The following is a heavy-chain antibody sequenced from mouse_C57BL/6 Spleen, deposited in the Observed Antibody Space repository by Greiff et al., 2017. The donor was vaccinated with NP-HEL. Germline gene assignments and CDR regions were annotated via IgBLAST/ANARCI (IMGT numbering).Heavy chain of an antibody. D-gene: IGHD2-3*01. Sequence: QVQLKESGPGLVAPSQSLSITCTVSGFSLPSYGVSWVRQPPGKGLEWLGVIWGYGSTNYHSALISRLSISQDNSKVQVFLKLNRLQTDDTATYYGAKPGGWLLRNYAMDYWGQGTSVTVSS. V-gene: IGHV2-3*01. J-gene: IGHJ4*01. CDR1: GFSLPSYG. CDR3: AKPGGWLLRNYAMDY. CDR2: IWGYGST.